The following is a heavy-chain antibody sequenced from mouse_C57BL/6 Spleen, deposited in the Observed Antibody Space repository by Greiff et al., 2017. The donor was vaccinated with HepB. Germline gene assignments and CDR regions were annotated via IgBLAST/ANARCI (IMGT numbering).Heavy chain of an antibody. J-gene: IGHJ2*01. CDR2: IDPENGDT. Sequence: EVQLQQSGAELVRPGASVKLSCTASGFNIKDDYMHWVKQRPEQGLEWIGWIDPENGDTEYASKFQGKATITADTSSNTAYLQLSSLTSEDTAVYYCTPLSVVAVDYWGQGTTLTVSS. CDR1: GFNIKDDY. CDR3: TPLSVVAVDY. D-gene: IGHD1-1*01. V-gene: IGHV14-4*01.